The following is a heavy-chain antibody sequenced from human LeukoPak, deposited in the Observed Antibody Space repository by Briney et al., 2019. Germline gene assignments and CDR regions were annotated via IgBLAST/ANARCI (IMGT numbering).Heavy chain of an antibody. V-gene: IGHV3-74*01. D-gene: IGHD3-22*01. CDR2: IKSDGRT. CDR1: GFTFSNYW. J-gene: IGHJ1*01. Sequence: PGGSLRLSCAAAGFTFSNYWMLWLRQAPGKGLVWVSRIKSDGRTNYADSVKGRFTISRDNAKNTVSLQMNSLRAEDTGVYYCARAPSEIGGYYPEYFRHWGQGTLVTVSS. CDR3: ARAPSEIGGYYPEYFRH.